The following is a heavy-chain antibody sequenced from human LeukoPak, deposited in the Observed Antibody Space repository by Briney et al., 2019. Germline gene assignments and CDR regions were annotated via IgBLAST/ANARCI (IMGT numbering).Heavy chain of an antibody. Sequence: GGSLRLSCAVSGFTVSSNYMNWVRQAPGKGLEWVSVIYSADTTHYAESVKGRFTISRDNSKNTLYLQMNSLRAEDTAVYYCARLTSGNGLDVWGRGTTVTVS. CDR2: IYSADTT. V-gene: IGHV3-66*04. D-gene: IGHD3-3*01. CDR1: GFTVSSNY. J-gene: IGHJ6*02. CDR3: ARLTSGNGLDV.